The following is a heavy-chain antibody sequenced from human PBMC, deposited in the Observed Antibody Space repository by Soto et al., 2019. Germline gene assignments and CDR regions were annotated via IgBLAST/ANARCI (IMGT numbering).Heavy chain of an antibody. D-gene: IGHD3-22*01. V-gene: IGHV1-3*01. CDR3: ARPLGGYYDSSGSYYFDY. J-gene: IGHJ4*02. CDR1: GYTFTSYA. CDR2: INAGNGNT. Sequence: GASVKVSCKASGYTFTSYAMHCVRQAPGQRLEWMGWINAGNGNTKYSQKFQGRVTITRDTSASTAYMELSSLRSEDTAVYYCARPLGGYYDSSGSYYFDYWGQGTLVTVSS.